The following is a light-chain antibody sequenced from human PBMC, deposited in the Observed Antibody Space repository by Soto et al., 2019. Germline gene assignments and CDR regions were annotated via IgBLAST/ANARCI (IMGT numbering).Light chain of an antibody. CDR3: QQYNNWPPIT. CDR1: QSVDSSS. J-gene: IGKJ5*01. CDR2: GAS. V-gene: IGKV3-20*01. Sequence: EIVLTQSPGTLSVSLGETATLSCTASQSVDSSSLAWYQQKPGQAPRLLIYGASSRATGIPDRFSGSGSGTDFTLTISRLEPEDFGVYYCQQYNNWPPITFGQGTRLEIK.